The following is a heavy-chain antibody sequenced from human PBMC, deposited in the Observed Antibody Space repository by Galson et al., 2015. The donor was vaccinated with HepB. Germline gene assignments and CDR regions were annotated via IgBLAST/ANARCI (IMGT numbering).Heavy chain of an antibody. CDR1: GYTFTSYG. D-gene: IGHD6-13*01. Sequence: SVKVSCKASGYTFTSYGVSWVRQAPGQGLEWMGWISAYNGNTHYTQKLQGRVTMTTDTSTSTAYMELRSLRSDDTAVYYCARVLPGGGGIAAAPIWTDYYGMDVWGHGTTVTVSS. CDR3: ARVLPGGGGIAAAPIWTDYYGMDV. CDR2: ISAYNGNT. J-gene: IGHJ6*02. V-gene: IGHV1-18*01.